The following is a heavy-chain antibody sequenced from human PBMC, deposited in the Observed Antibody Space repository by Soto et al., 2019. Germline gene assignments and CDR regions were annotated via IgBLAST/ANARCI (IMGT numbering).Heavy chain of an antibody. CDR2: INSDGSST. CDR1: GFTFSSYW. CDR3: ARDTKGYSGYDYDDYFDY. Sequence: EVQLVESGGGLVQPGGSLRLSCAASGFTFSSYWMHWVRQAPGKGLVWVSRINSDGSSTSHADSVKGRFTISRDNAKNTLYLQMNSLRAEDTAVYYCARDTKGYSGYDYDDYFDYWGQGALVTVSS. V-gene: IGHV3-74*01. J-gene: IGHJ4*02. D-gene: IGHD5-12*01.